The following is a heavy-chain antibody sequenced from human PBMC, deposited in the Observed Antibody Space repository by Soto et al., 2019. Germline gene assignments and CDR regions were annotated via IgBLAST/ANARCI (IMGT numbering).Heavy chain of an antibody. Sequence: QVQLVQSGAEVKKPGAAVKVSCKASGYTFTGYYMHWVRQAPGQGLEWMGWINPNSGGTNYAQKFQGRVTMTRDTSISTACMERSRLRSDDTAVYYCARDFRYCSGGSCYSSGRIFDYGGQGTLVTVSS. CDR3: ARDFRYCSGGSCYSSGRIFDY. CDR2: INPNSGGT. D-gene: IGHD2-15*01. J-gene: IGHJ4*02. CDR1: GYTFTGYY. V-gene: IGHV1-2*02.